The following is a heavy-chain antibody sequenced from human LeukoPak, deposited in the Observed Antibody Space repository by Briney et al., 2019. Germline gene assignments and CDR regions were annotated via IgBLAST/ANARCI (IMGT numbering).Heavy chain of an antibody. Sequence: GGSLRLSCAASGFTFSSYSMNRVRQAPGKGLEWVSSISSSSSYIYYADSVKGRFTISRDNAKNSLYLQMNSLRAEDTAVYYCARGRQGYHFDYWGRGALVTVSS. CDR1: GFTFSSYS. V-gene: IGHV3-21*01. D-gene: IGHD2-15*01. CDR2: ISSSSSYI. CDR3: ARGRQGYHFDY. J-gene: IGHJ4*02.